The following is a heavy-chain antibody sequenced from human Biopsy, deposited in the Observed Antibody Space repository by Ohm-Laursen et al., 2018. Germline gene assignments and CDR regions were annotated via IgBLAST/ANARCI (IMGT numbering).Heavy chain of an antibody. CDR2: ISYTGGI. D-gene: IGHD2-2*01. J-gene: IGHJ4*02. V-gene: IGHV4-59*01. Sequence: TLSLTCTVSGGSISGYHWSWIRKSPGKGLDWLAFISYTGGITSNPSLNGRATTSLDTSKNQFSLRLIYVTAADTAVYYCARMPHFDYWGQGILVTVSS. CDR3: ARMPHFDY. CDR1: GGSISGYH.